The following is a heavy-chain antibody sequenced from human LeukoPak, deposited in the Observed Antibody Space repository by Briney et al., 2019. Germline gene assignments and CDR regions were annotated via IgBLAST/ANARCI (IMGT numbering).Heavy chain of an antibody. V-gene: IGHV3-23*01. D-gene: IGHD6-13*01. CDR2: ISGSGGTT. CDR3: AKQEAFGAAAGQFDC. Sequence: GGSLRLSCAASGFTFSNYALSWVRQAPGKGLEWVSTISGSGGTTHYADSVKGRFTISRDNSKNTLYLQMDSLRAEDTAVYYCAKQEAFGAAAGQFDCWGQGTLVTVSS. CDR1: GFTFSNYA. J-gene: IGHJ4*02.